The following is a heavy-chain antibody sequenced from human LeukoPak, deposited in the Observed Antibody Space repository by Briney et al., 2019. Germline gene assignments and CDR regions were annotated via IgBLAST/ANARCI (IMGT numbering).Heavy chain of an antibody. J-gene: IGHJ6*02. D-gene: IGHD1-26*01. Sequence: GASVKVSCKASGGTFSSYAISWVRQAPGQGLQWMGWINPKSGVTTYAQNFQDRVTMTRDTSISTAHMELSSLRSDDTAVYYCAREWELNTQTDGMDVWGQGTTVTVSS. CDR2: INPKSGVT. CDR1: GGTFSSYA. CDR3: AREWELNTQTDGMDV. V-gene: IGHV1-2*02.